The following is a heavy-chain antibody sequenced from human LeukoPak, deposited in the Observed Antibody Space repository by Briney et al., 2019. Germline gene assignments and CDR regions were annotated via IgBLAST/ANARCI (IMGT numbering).Heavy chain of an antibody. Sequence: GGSLRLSCAASGFTVSSNYMSWVRQAPGKGLEWVSVIYSGGSTYYADSVKGRFTISRDNSKNTLYLQMNSLRAEDTAVYYCARVGGATKRYFDYWGQGTLVTVSS. V-gene: IGHV3-53*01. D-gene: IGHD1-26*01. CDR3: ARVGGATKRYFDY. J-gene: IGHJ4*02. CDR1: GFTVSSNY. CDR2: IYSGGST.